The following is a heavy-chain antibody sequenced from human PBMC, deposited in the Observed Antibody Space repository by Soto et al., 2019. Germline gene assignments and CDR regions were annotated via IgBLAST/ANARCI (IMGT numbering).Heavy chain of an antibody. V-gene: IGHV1-46*01. Sequence: QVQLVQYGAEVRKHGASVKVSCKTSGYTFSSYNVHWVRQAPGQGLECLGIIKPSGGQTRAAQKFQGRITMTRDTSTSTVFLELTRLRSEDTAVYYCETGATGADWGQGTLVIVSS. D-gene: IGHD2-8*02. CDR3: ETGATGAD. J-gene: IGHJ4*02. CDR2: IKPSGGQT. CDR1: GYTFSSYN.